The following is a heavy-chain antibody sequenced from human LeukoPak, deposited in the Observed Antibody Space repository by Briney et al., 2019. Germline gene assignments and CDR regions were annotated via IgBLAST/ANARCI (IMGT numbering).Heavy chain of an antibody. J-gene: IGHJ4*02. CDR3: AREGSRIRYFDY. CDR2: IWYDGSNK. CDR1: GFTFSSYG. V-gene: IGHV3-33*01. Sequence: PGRSLRLSCAASGFTFSSYGMHWVRQAPGKGLEWVAVIWYDGSNKYYADSVKGRFTISRDNSKNTLYLQMNSLRAEDTAVYYCAREGSRIRYFDYWGQGTLVTVS.